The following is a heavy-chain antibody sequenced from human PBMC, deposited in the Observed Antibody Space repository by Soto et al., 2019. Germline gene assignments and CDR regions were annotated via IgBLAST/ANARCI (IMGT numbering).Heavy chain of an antibody. CDR3: ARQWRGYCSGGSCYTDAFDI. V-gene: IGHV5-51*01. D-gene: IGHD2-15*01. J-gene: IGHJ3*02. Sequence: GESLKSSCKGSGYSFTSYWIGGVRRMPGKGREWMGIIYPGDSDTRYSPSFQGQVTISADKSISTAYLQWSSLKASDTAMYYCARQWRGYCSGGSCYTDAFDIWGQGTMVTVSS. CDR2: IYPGDSDT. CDR1: GYSFTSYW.